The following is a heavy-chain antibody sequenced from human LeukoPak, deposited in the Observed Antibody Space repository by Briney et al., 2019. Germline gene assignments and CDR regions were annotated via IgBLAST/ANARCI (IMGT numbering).Heavy chain of an antibody. Sequence: PGGSLRLSRAASGFTFSSYAMSWVRQAPGKGLDWVSSITGSGGSTYYADSVKGRFTISRDNSKNTLFLQMTSLRAEGTAVYHCAKVYSIDAYNYPFDYWGQGTLVTVSS. D-gene: IGHD5-24*01. CDR1: GFTFSSYA. J-gene: IGHJ4*02. V-gene: IGHV3-23*01. CDR3: AKVYSIDAYNYPFDY. CDR2: ITGSGGST.